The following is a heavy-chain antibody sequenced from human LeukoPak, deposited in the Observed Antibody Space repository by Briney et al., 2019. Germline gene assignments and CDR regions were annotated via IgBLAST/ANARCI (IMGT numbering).Heavy chain of an antibody. CDR1: GFTFSSYS. J-gene: IGHJ5*02. CDR3: TRDSSSSDWFDP. Sequence: GGSLRLSCAASGFTFSSYSMNWVRQAPGKGLEWVGFIRSKAYGGTTEYAASVKGRFTISRDDSKSIAYLQMNSLKTEDTAVYYCTRDSSSSDWFDPWGQGTLVTVSS. CDR2: IRSKAYGGTT. V-gene: IGHV3-49*04. D-gene: IGHD6-6*01.